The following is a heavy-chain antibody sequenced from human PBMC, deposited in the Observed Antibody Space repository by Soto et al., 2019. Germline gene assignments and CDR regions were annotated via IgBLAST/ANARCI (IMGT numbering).Heavy chain of an antibody. CDR3: ARGLPLFY. CDR1: GGSFSGYY. V-gene: IGHV4-34*01. CDR2: INHSGST. Sequence: QVQLQQWGAGLLKPSETLSLTCAVYGGSFSGYYWSWIRQPPGKGLEWIGEINHSGSTNYNPSLKSRVTISVDTSKNQFSLKLSPVTAADTAVYYCARGLPLFYWGQGTLVTVSS. J-gene: IGHJ4*02.